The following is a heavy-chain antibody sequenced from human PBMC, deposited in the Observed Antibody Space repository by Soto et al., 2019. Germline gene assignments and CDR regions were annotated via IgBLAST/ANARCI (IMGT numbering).Heavy chain of an antibody. J-gene: IGHJ4*02. Sequence: GGSLRLSCASSGFTFSSYAMSWVRQAPGKGLEWVSAISGSGGSTYYADSVKGRSTISRDNSKNTLYLQMNSLGAEDTAVYYCAKARADYYGSGSPIDYWGQGTLVTVSS. V-gene: IGHV3-23*01. CDR1: GFTFSSYA. D-gene: IGHD3-10*01. CDR2: ISGSGGST. CDR3: AKARADYYGSGSPIDY.